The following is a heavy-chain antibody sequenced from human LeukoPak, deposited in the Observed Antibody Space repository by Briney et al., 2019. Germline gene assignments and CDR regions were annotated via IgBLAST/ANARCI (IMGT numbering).Heavy chain of an antibody. CDR3: ASARSPSSGYLLRDHNWFDP. V-gene: IGHV1-69*05. CDR2: IIPIFGTA. D-gene: IGHD3-22*01. J-gene: IGHJ5*02. CDR1: GGTFSSYA. Sequence: SVKVSCKASGGTFSSYAISWVRQAPGQGLEWMGGIIPIFGTANYAQKVQGRVTITTDESTTTAYMELSSLRSEDTAVYYCASARSPSSGYLLRDHNWFDPWGQGTLVTVSS.